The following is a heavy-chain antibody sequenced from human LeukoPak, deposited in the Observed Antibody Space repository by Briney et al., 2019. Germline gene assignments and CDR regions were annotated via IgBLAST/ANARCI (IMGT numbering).Heavy chain of an antibody. J-gene: IGHJ6*02. CDR2: ISSSGSTI. Sequence: GGSLRLSCAASGFTFSDYYMSWIRQAPGKGLEWVSYISSSGSTIYYADSVKGRFTISRDNAKNSLYLQMNSLRAEDTAVYYCARGFGDIVVVVAATGMDVWGQGTTVTVSS. CDR3: ARGFGDIVVVVAATGMDV. D-gene: IGHD2-15*01. CDR1: GFTFSDYY. V-gene: IGHV3-11*01.